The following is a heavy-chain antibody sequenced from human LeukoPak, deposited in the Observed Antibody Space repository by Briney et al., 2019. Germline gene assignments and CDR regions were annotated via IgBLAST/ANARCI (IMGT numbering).Heavy chain of an antibody. V-gene: IGHV1-2*02. Sequence: ASVTVSCTASGYTFTGYYMHWVRQAPGQGLEWMGWISPNSGGTNYAQKFQGRVTMTRDTSISTADMELSRLRSDDTAVYYCARGDPPEDYWGQGTLVSDSS. CDR2: ISPNSGGT. CDR1: GYTFTGYY. J-gene: IGHJ4*02. D-gene: IGHD1-14*01. CDR3: ARGDPPEDY.